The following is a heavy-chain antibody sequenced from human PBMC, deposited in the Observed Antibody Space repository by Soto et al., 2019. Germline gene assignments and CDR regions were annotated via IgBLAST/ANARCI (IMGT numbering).Heavy chain of an antibody. J-gene: IGHJ6*02. V-gene: IGHV5-51*01. Sequence: GASLKISCTRTCYSFPTYWIGSVRQMPGKGLEGMVIIYPGDSDTRYSPSFQGQVTISADKSINTTYLQWSSLKASDTAIYYCARQAAAGKYYYAMDVWGQGT. CDR1: CYSFPTYW. CDR3: ARQAAAGKYYYAMDV. D-gene: IGHD6-13*01. CDR2: IYPGDSDT.